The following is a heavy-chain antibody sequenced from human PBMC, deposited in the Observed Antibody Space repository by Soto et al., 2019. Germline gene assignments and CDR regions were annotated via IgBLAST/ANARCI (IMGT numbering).Heavy chain of an antibody. D-gene: IGHD2-15*01. CDR2: IKRETDGGTT. V-gene: IGHV3-15*01. CDR1: GFTLSNAW. Sequence: EVQLVESGGGLVKPGGSLKLSCTASGFTLSNAWVSWVRQAPGKGLEWVGHIKRETDGGTTDYAAPVKGRFSISRDDSKDTLYLQMNSMKTEDTAVYYCTPYGSVWSYDYWGQGTLVTVSS. J-gene: IGHJ4*02. CDR3: TPYGSVWSYDY.